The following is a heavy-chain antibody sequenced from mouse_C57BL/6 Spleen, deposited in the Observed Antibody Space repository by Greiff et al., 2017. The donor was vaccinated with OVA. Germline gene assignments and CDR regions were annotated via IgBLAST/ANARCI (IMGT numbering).Heavy chain of an antibody. CDR2: IDPSDSYT. J-gene: IGHJ2*01. CDR1: GYTFTSYW. V-gene: IGHV1-69*01. Sequence: QVQLQQPGAELVMPGASVKLSCKASGYTFTSYWMHWVKQRPGQGLEWIGEIDPSDSYTKYNQKFKGKSTLTVDKSSSTAYMQLSSLTSEDSAVYDCARFSTTVVAPFDYWGQGTTLTVSS. CDR3: ARFSTTVVAPFDY. D-gene: IGHD1-1*01.